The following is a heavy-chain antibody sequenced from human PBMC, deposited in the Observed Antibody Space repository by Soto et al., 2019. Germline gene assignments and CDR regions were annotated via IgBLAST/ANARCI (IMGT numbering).Heavy chain of an antibody. V-gene: IGHV4-30-2*01. CDR3: ARVPLYYDSSGFYIYGTFDI. CDR2: IYHSGST. Sequence: QLQLQESGSGLVKPSQTLSLTCAVSGGSVNSAGYSWGWIRQPPGKDLEWIGYIYHSGSTYYNPSLRRRVTLSLHRSNNHFSWKLSSVTAADTDLYYWARVPLYYDSSGFYIYGTFDICGQGTMVTGSS. D-gene: IGHD3-22*01. CDR1: GGSVNSAGYS. J-gene: IGHJ3*02.